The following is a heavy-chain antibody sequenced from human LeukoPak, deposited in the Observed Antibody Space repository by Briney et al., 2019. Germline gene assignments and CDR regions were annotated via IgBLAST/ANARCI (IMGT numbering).Heavy chain of an antibody. CDR1: GFIFSSYW. CDR2: ISGSGGST. Sequence: GGSLRLSCAASGFIFSSYWMTWVRQAPGKGLEWVSAISGSGGSTYYADSVKGRFTISRDNSKNTLYLQMNSLRAEDTAVYYCAKLEQLEPPGDYWGQGTLVTVSS. CDR3: AKLEQLEPPGDY. J-gene: IGHJ4*02. D-gene: IGHD1-1*01. V-gene: IGHV3-23*01.